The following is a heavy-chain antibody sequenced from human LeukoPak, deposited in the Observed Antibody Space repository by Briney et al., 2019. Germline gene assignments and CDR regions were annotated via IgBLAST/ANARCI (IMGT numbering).Heavy chain of an antibody. CDR2: INHSGST. D-gene: IGHD6-13*01. CDR1: GGSFSGYY. CDR3: AREEELYSSSWYERTNFDY. J-gene: IGHJ4*02. V-gene: IGHV4-34*01. Sequence: SETLSLTCAVYGGSFSGYYWSWIRQPPGKGLEWIGEINHSGSTNYNPSLKSRVTISVDTSKNQFSLKLSSVTAADTAVYYCAREEELYSSSWYERTNFDYWGQGTLVTVSS.